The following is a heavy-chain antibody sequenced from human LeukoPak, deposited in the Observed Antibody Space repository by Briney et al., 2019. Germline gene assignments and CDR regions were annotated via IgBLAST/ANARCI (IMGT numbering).Heavy chain of an antibody. CDR1: GGTFSSYA. J-gene: IGHJ4*02. D-gene: IGHD5-12*01. Sequence: GASVKVSCKASGGTFSSYAISWVRQAPGQGLEWMGGIIPIFGTANYAQKFQGRVTITADESTSTAYMELSSLRAEDTAVYYCARDGMVTINSWGQGTVVTVSS. CDR3: ARDGMVTINS. CDR2: IIPIFGTA. V-gene: IGHV1-69*01.